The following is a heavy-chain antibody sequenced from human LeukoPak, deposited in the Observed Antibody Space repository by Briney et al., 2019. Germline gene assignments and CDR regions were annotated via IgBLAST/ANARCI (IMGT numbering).Heavy chain of an antibody. CDR2: INPSCGST. V-gene: IGHV1-46*01. Sequence: ASVKVSCKASGYTFTSYYMHWVRQAPGQGLEWMGIINPSCGSTSYAQKFQGRVTITGDMSTSTVYMELSSLRSEDTAVYYCARSTVTLDYWGQGTLVTVSS. CDR1: GYTFTSYY. D-gene: IGHD4-17*01. CDR3: ARSTVTLDY. J-gene: IGHJ4*02.